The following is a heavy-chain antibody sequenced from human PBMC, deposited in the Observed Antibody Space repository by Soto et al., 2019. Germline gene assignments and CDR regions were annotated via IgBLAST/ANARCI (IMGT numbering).Heavy chain of an antibody. J-gene: IGHJ3*01. CDR2: IYWDDDK. D-gene: IGHD3-22*01. CDR1: GFSLTTTGVG. Sequence: TLVNPTQNLTLTCHFSGFSLTTTGVGVGWIRQPPGKALEWLTLIYWDDDKLYSPSLKSRLAIAKDTSNNLVVLTMTNMDPVDTCTYYFVHRRVDSSRLWSYGAFDFWGQGTVVTVSS. V-gene: IGHV2-5*02. CDR3: VHRRVDSSRLWSYGAFDF.